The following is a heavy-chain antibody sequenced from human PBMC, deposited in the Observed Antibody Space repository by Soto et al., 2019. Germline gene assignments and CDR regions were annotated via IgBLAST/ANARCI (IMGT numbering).Heavy chain of an antibody. J-gene: IGHJ5*02. D-gene: IGHD6-13*01. Sequence: QVQLVQSGSEVKMPGSSVKVSCKTSGGTFSRHAINWVRQAPGQGLEWMGGIIPMFGTTNYAQKFKGRVNISADESTSTAYMEMSSLRSEDAAVYDCASAAIHGSSWYFWFDPWGQGTLVTVSS. CDR2: IIPMFGTT. V-gene: IGHV1-69*01. CDR3: ASAAIHGSSWYFWFDP. CDR1: GGTFSRHA.